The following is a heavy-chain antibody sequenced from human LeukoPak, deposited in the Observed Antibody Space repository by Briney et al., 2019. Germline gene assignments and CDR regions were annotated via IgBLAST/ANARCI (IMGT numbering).Heavy chain of an antibody. CDR3: ARHRDSSGYKYAFDI. Sequence: SETLSLTCAVYGGSFSGYHWSWIRQPPGKGLEWIGEINHSGSTNYNPSLKSRLTISVDTSRNQFSLTLNSVTAADTAVYYCARHRDSSGYKYAFDIWGQGTMVTVSS. J-gene: IGHJ3*02. V-gene: IGHV4-34*01. CDR1: GGSFSGYH. D-gene: IGHD3-22*01. CDR2: INHSGST.